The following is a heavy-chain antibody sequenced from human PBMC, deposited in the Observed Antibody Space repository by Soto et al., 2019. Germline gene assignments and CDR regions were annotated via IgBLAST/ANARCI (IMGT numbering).Heavy chain of an antibody. Sequence: PGGSLRLSCAASGFTFSSYGMHWVRQAPGKGLEWVAVISYDGSNKYYADSVRGRFTISRDNSKNTLYLQMNSLRAEDTAVYYCAKDWVPAPRDYYFDYWGQGTLVTVSS. J-gene: IGHJ4*02. D-gene: IGHD2-2*01. CDR3: AKDWVPAPRDYYFDY. CDR1: GFTFSSYG. CDR2: ISYDGSNK. V-gene: IGHV3-30*18.